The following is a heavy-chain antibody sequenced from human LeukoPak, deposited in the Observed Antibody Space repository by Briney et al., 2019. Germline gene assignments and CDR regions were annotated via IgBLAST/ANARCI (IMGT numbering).Heavy chain of an antibody. V-gene: IGHV4-30-4*01. J-gene: IGHJ3*02. CDR3: ARDWVYCSGGSCYASAFDI. CDR2: IYYSGST. CDR1: GGSISSYY. D-gene: IGHD2-15*01. Sequence: SETLSLTCTVSGGSISSYYWSWIRQPPGKGLEWIGYIYYSGSTYYNPSLKSRVTISVDTSKNQFSLKLSSVTAADTAVYYCARDWVYCSGGSCYASAFDIWGQGTMVTVSS.